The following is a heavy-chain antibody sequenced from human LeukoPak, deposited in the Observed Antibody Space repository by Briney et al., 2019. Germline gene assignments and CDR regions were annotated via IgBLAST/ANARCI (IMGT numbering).Heavy chain of an antibody. CDR1: GGPISQTNYY. Sequence: SETLSLTCTVSGGPISQTNYYWGWIRQPPGKGLEWIGSIYYSGSTYYSPSLKSRVTISEDTSKNQYSLKLSSVTATDTAVYYCARQQKSKTLLFDYWGQGTLVTVSS. CDR2: IYYSGST. CDR3: ARQQKSKTLLFDY. D-gene: IGHD1-26*01. V-gene: IGHV4-39*01. J-gene: IGHJ4*02.